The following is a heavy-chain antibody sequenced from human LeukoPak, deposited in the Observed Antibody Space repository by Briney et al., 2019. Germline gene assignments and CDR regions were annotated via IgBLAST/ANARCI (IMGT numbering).Heavy chain of an antibody. CDR2: INHSGST. CDR3: ARGLRGYYTGWFDP. J-gene: IGHJ5*02. D-gene: IGHD3-3*01. CDR1: GGSFSGYY. V-gene: IGHV4-34*01. Sequence: SETLSLTCAVYGGSFSGYYWSWIRQPPGKGLEWIGEINHSGSTNYNPSLKSRVTISVDTSKNQISLKLSSVTAADTAVYYCARGLRGYYTGWFDPWGQGTLVTVSS.